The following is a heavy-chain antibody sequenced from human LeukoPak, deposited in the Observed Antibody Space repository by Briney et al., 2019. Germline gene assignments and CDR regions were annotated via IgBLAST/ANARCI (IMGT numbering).Heavy chain of an antibody. D-gene: IGHD2-15*01. Sequence: GGSLRLSCAASGFTFDDYAMHWVRQAPGKGLEWVANIKQDGSEKYYVDSVKGRFTISRDNAKNSLYLQMNSLRAEDTAVYYCARYIVVVVAATGFDYWGQGTLVTVSS. CDR1: GFTFDDYA. CDR2: IKQDGSEK. CDR3: ARYIVVVVAATGFDY. J-gene: IGHJ4*02. V-gene: IGHV3-7*01.